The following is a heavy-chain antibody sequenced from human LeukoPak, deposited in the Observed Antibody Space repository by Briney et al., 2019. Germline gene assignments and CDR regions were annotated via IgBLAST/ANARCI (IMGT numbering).Heavy chain of an antibody. Sequence: PSETLSLTCTVSGGSISSSSYYWGWIRQPPGKGLEWIGSIYYSGSTYYNPSLKSRVTISVDTSKNQFSLKLSSVTAADTAVYYCARRGWGRHYYFDYWGQGTPVTVSS. CDR3: ARRGWGRHYYFDY. J-gene: IGHJ4*02. V-gene: IGHV4-39*07. D-gene: IGHD7-27*01. CDR1: GGSISSSSYY. CDR2: IYYSGST.